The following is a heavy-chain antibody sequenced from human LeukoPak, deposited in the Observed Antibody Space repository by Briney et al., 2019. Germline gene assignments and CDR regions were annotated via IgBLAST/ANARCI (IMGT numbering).Heavy chain of an antibody. CDR2: INSDGSST. J-gene: IGHJ4*02. CDR1: GFTFSSNW. D-gene: IGHD2-2*01. V-gene: IGHV3-74*01. Sequence: QPGGSLRLSCAASGFTFSSNWMHWVRQAPGKGLVWVARINSDGSSTIYADSVKGRFTISRDNSKNSLYLQMNSLRTEDTALYYCAKDIHRAGYCSSTSCYAGFDYWGQGTLVTVSS. CDR3: AKDIHRAGYCSSTSCYAGFDY.